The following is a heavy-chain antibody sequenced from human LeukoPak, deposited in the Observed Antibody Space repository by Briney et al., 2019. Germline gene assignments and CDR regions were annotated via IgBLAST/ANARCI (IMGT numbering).Heavy chain of an antibody. J-gene: IGHJ4*02. CDR1: GYTFTSYY. CDR3: ARDPGVFGSYYGYYFDY. CDR2: INPNSGGT. D-gene: IGHD1-26*01. V-gene: IGHV1-2*02. Sequence: VASVKVSCKASGYTFTSYYMHWVRQAPGQGLEWMGWINPNSGGTNYAQKFQGRVTMTRDTSISTAYMELSRLTSDDTAVYYCARDPGVFGSYYGYYFDYWGQGTLVTVSS.